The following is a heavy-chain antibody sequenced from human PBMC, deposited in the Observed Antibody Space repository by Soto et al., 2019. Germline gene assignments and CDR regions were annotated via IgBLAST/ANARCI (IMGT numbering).Heavy chain of an antibody. CDR2: INHSGST. J-gene: IGHJ4*02. CDR3: ARGPYYYDSSGYYPSFY. D-gene: IGHD3-22*01. V-gene: IGHV4-34*01. Sequence: PSETLSLTCAVYGGSFSGYYWSWIRQPPGKGLEWIGEINHSGSTNYNPSLKSRVTISVDTSKNQFSLKLSSVTAADTAVYYCARGPYYYDSSGYYPSFYWGQGTLVTVSS. CDR1: GGSFSGYY.